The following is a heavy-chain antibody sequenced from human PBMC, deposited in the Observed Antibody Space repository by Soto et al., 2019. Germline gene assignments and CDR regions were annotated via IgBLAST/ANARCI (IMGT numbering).Heavy chain of an antibody. CDR1: GYTFTSYG. CDR2: ISAYNGNT. V-gene: IGHV1-18*01. Sequence: ASVKVSCKASGYTFTSYGISWVRQAPGQGLEWMGWISAYNGNTNYAQKLQGRATMTTDTSTSTAYMELRSLRSDDTAVYYCARYWARYNYDSSGPHNDAFDIWGQGTMVTVS. CDR3: ARYWARYNYDSSGPHNDAFDI. J-gene: IGHJ3*02. D-gene: IGHD3-22*01.